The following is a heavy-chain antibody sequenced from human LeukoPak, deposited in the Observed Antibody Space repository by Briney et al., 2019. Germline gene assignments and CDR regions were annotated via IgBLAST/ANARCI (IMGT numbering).Heavy chain of an antibody. Sequence: KPSETLSLTCTVSGGSISSTSYYWDWIRQPPGKGLEWIGNFYNSGSTHYSPSLKSRVTMSVDTSKNQFSLKLSSVTAADTAVYYCARDPYGSGTYWGQGTLVTVSS. CDR2: FYNSGST. CDR3: ARDPYGSGTY. D-gene: IGHD3-10*01. J-gene: IGHJ4*02. V-gene: IGHV4-39*02. CDR1: GGSISSTSYY.